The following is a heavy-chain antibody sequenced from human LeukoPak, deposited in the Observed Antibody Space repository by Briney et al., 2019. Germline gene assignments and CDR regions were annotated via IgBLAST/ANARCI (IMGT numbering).Heavy chain of an antibody. CDR1: GGSISSYY. V-gene: IGHV4-59*01. CDR2: IYYSGST. CDR3: SRGRSLNAFDI. Sequence: PSETLSLTCTVAGGSISSYYWSWIRQPPGKGLEWIGYIYYSGSTNYNPSLKSRVTISVDTSKNQFSLKLSSVTAADTAVYYCSRGRSLNAFDIWGQGTMVTVSS. J-gene: IGHJ3*02.